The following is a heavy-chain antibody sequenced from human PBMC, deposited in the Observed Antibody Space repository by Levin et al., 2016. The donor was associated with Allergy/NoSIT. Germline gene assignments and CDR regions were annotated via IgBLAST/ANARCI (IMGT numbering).Heavy chain of an antibody. Sequence: SETLSLTCTVSGGSISSSSYYWGWIRQPPGKGLEWIGSIYYSGSTYYNPSLKSRVTISVDTSKNQFSLKLSSVTAADTAVYYCARLLVGATRSGSYWYFDLWGRGTLVTVSS. CDR1: GGSISSSSYY. CDR2: IYYSGST. V-gene: IGHV4-39*01. CDR3: ARLLVGATRSGSYWYFDL. J-gene: IGHJ2*01. D-gene: IGHD1-26*01.